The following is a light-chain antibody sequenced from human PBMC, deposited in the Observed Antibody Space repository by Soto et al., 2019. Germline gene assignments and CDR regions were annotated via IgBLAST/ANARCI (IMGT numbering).Light chain of an antibody. J-gene: IGKJ1*01. Sequence: EIVMTQSPATVSVSPGERATLSFRASQSVSSNFLAWYQQKPGQAPRLLIYGASNRATGFPDRFSGSGSGTDFTLTITRLEPEDFAVYFCQQYGSSPRTFGQGTKVDIK. CDR2: GAS. CDR1: QSVSSNF. CDR3: QQYGSSPRT. V-gene: IGKV3-20*01.